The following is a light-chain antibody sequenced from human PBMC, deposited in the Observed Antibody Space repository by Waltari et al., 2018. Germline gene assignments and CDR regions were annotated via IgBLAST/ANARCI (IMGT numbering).Light chain of an antibody. Sequence: QSALTQPAPVYGSPGQSITISCTGTNRDLGSDNFVPWYQQHPNKVPKLVLYEVSNRPSGVSNSFSGSKSGNTAFLTISGLQAEDEAEYYCSSYTKSTTQVFGTGTKVTVL. CDR1: NRDLGSDNF. J-gene: IGLJ1*01. CDR3: SSYTKSTTQV. CDR2: EVS. V-gene: IGLV2-14*01.